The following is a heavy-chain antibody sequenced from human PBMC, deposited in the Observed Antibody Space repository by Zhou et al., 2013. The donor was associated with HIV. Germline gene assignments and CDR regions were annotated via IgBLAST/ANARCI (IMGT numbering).Heavy chain of an antibody. Sequence: VQLVESGGGVVQPGGSLRLSCAASGFTFSSYAMHWVRQAPGKGLEWVAFLRFDGSNIYYADSVRGRFTISRDNSKNTLYLQMNSLRAEDTAVYYCAKDRATFGESNWFDPWGQGTLVTVSS. CDR3: AKDRATFGESNWFDP. CDR2: LRFDGSNI. CDR1: GFTFSSYA. D-gene: IGHD3-10*02. V-gene: IGHV3-30*02. J-gene: IGHJ5*02.